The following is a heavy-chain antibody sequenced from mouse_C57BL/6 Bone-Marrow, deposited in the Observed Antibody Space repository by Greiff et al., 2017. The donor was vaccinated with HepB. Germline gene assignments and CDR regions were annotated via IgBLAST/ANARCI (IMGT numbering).Heavy chain of an antibody. CDR3: ASRSLLGAYAMDY. CDR1: GFSLTSYA. D-gene: IGHD3-1*01. Sequence: VQGVESGPGMVAPSQSLSITCTVSGFSLTSYAISWVRQPPGKGLEWLGVIWTGGGTNYNSALKSRLSISKDNSKSQVFLKMNSLQTDDTARYYCASRSLLGAYAMDYWGQGTSVTVSS. CDR2: IWTGGGT. V-gene: IGHV2-9-1*01. J-gene: IGHJ4*01.